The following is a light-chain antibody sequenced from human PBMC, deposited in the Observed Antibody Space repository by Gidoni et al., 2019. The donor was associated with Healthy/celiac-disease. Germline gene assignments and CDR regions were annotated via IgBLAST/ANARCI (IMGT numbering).Light chain of an antibody. V-gene: IGKV1-39*01. Sequence: DIQMTQSPSSLSASVGERVTITCRASQSISSYLNWYQQKPGKATKLLIYDASSLQSGVQSRFSGSGSWTDFTLTISRLQPEDFATYYCQQSYSTPLTFGGGTKVEIK. CDR1: QSISSY. J-gene: IGKJ4*01. CDR2: DAS. CDR3: QQSYSTPLT.